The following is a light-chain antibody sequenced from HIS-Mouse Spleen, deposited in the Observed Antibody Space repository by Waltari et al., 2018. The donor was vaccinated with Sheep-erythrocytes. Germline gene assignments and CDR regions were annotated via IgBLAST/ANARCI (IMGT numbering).Light chain of an antibody. CDR2: KDS. V-gene: IGLV3-25*03. CDR1: ALPKQY. J-gene: IGLJ2*01. Sequence: SYELTQPPSVSVSPGQTARSTCSGDALPKQYAYWYQQKPGQAPGLVIYKDSERPSGIPERFSGSSSGTTVTLTISGVQAEDEADYYCQSADSSGTYRVFGGGTKLTVL. CDR3: QSADSSGTYRV.